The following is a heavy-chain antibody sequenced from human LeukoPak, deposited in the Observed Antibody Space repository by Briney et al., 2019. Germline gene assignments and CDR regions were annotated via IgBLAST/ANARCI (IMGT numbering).Heavy chain of an antibody. D-gene: IGHD3-3*01. V-gene: IGHV3-30*02. CDR3: TKGENYDLDY. Sequence: PGGSLRLSCAASGFTFSDYGMHWVRQAPGKGLEWVAFIRYDGTEKYYADSVRGRFTFSRDNSKNTLYLQMNSLRPEDTAVYYCTKGENYDLDYWGQGTLVTVSS. CDR2: IRYDGTEK. CDR1: GFTFSDYG. J-gene: IGHJ4*02.